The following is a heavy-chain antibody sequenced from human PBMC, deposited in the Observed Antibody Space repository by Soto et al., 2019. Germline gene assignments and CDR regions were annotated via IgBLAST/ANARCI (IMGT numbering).Heavy chain of an antibody. J-gene: IGHJ6*02. CDR3: ARDKVSRYYYDSSGYYVGYYYYYGMDV. CDR1: GGSISSYY. CDR2: IYYSGST. D-gene: IGHD3-22*01. Sequence: SETLSLTCTVSGGSISSYYWSWIRQPPGKGLEWIGYIYYSGSTNYNPSLKSRVTISVDTSKNQFSLKLSSVTAADTAVYYCARDKVSRYYYDSSGYYVGYYYYYGMDVWGQGTTVTVSS. V-gene: IGHV4-59*01.